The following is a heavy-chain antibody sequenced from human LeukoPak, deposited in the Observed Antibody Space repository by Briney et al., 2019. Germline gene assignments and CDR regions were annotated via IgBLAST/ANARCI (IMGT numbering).Heavy chain of an antibody. CDR1: GGSINSYY. D-gene: IGHD1-1*01. V-gene: IGHV4-59*01. CDR2: IYHSGST. J-gene: IGHJ6*02. CDR3: ARSSRGTSDYYGMDV. Sequence: SETLSLTCTVSGGSINSYYRSWIRQPPGKGLEWIGYIYHSGSTDYNPSLKSRVTISVDTSQNHFSLKLSSVTAADTAVYYCARSSRGTSDYYGMDVWGQGTTVTVSS.